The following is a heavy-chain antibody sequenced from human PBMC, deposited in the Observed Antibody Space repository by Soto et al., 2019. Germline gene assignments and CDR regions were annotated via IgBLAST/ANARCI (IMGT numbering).Heavy chain of an antibody. CDR3: AHVRGGYRSGCPCY. CDR1: GFSLTASGVG. J-gene: IGHJ4*02. D-gene: IGHD6-19*01. Sequence: QITLKESGPMLVKPTQTLTLTCTFSGFSLTASGVGVGWIRQPPGKALEWLALIYWDDDKRYSPSLKTRVTITKNTTKNQVVLTRTNMDPGDTGTYYCAHVRGGYRSGCPCYRGQGTLATVPS. V-gene: IGHV2-5*02. CDR2: IYWDDDK.